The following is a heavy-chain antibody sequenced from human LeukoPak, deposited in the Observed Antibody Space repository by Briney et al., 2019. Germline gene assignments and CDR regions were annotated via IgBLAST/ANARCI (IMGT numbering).Heavy chain of an antibody. D-gene: IGHD3-3*01. V-gene: IGHV3-11*03. Sequence: GGSLRLSCAASGFTFSDYYMTWIRQAPGKGLEWVSYITSSSSYTNYADSVKGRFTISRDNAKKSLYLQMNSLRVEDTAAYYCASGYYSDWGQGTLVTVSS. J-gene: IGHJ4*02. CDR3: ASGYYSD. CDR1: GFTFSDYY. CDR2: ITSSSSYT.